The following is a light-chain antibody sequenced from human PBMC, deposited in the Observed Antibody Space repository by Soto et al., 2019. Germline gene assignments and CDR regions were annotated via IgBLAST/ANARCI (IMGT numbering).Light chain of an antibody. V-gene: IGKV3-15*01. CDR3: QQYYSYPRT. Sequence: EIVLTQSPGTLSLSPGDRATLSCRASQSLGGSLAWYQQRPGQAPRLLIYGASTRVTGIPARFSGSGSGTDFTLTISCLQSEDFATYYCQQYYSYPRTFGQGAKVDIK. J-gene: IGKJ1*01. CDR1: QSLGGS. CDR2: GAS.